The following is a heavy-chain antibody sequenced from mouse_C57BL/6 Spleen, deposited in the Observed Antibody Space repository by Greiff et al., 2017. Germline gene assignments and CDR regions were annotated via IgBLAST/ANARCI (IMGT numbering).Heavy chain of an antibody. CDR1: GYTFTSYW. CDR2: IYPGSGST. J-gene: IGHJ4*01. Sequence: QVQLQQPGAELVKPGASVKMSCKASGYTFTSYWITWVKQRPGQGLEWIGDIYPGSGSTNYNEKFKSKATLTVDTSSSTAYMQLSSLTSEDSAVYYCARHNCGSSYGAMDYWGQGTSVTVSS. CDR3: ARHNCGSSYGAMDY. V-gene: IGHV1-55*01. D-gene: IGHD1-1*01.